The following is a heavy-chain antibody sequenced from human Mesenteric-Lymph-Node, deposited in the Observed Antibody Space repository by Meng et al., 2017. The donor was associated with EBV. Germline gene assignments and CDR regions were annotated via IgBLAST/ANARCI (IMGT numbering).Heavy chain of an antibody. V-gene: IGHV4-39*01. CDR1: GASIHNNISS. J-gene: IGHJ6*02. D-gene: IGHD2-8*01. Sequence: QLHCRGPGPVPGNPSGPLPLTCPGLGASIHNNISSWAWIRQPPGKGLEWLGNVFYTGPIYSNPSLRSRLGISVDRSRTRFSLTLTSVTAADAAVYYCARISRMATRDNYAMDVWGPGTTVTVSS. CDR3: ARISRMATRDNYAMDV. CDR2: VFYTGPI.